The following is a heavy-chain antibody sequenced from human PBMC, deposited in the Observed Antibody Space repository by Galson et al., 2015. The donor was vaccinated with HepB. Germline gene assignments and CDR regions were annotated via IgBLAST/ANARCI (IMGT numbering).Heavy chain of an antibody. J-gene: IGHJ4*02. Sequence: SVKVSCKASGYTFTTYYMHWVRQAPGHGLEWMGMINPSGGSTKYAQKFQGRVTMTRDTSTSTVDMQLSNLRSEDTAVYYCARVSAFYDILSDYYHGDFFDNWGQGTLVTVSS. CDR2: INPSGGST. CDR3: ARVSAFYDILSDYYHGDFFDN. CDR1: GYTFTTYY. V-gene: IGHV1-46*01. D-gene: IGHD3-9*01.